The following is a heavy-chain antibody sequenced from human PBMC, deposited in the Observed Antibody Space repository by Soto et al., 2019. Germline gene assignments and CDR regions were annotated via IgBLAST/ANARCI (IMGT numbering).Heavy chain of an antibody. CDR3: AKGGSSTTGLPY. CDR1: GFTFGSSD. J-gene: IGHJ4*02. D-gene: IGHD1-1*01. V-gene: IGHV3-23*01. Sequence: EVQLLESGGGLVQPGGSLRLSCEASGFTFGSSDMTWVRQAPGQGLEWVSSISSSTGGTFYAGSVAGRFTISRDNFKNTLYLQMNILKAEDTAVYRCAKGGSSTTGLPYWGQGTLVTVSS. CDR2: ISSSTGGT.